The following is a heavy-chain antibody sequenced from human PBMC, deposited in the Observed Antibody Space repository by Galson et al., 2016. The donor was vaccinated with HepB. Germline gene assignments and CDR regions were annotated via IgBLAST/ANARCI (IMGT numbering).Heavy chain of an antibody. J-gene: IGHJ4*02. CDR2: IYYSGST. Sequence: TLSLTCTVSGGSISSGGYYWRWIRQHPGKGLEWIGYIYYSGSTYYNPSLKSRVTISVDTSKNQFSLKLSSVTAADTAVYYCARMVYGDAYYFDYWGQGTLVTVSS. CDR3: ARMVYGDAYYFDY. D-gene: IGHD4-17*01. CDR1: GGSISSGGYY. V-gene: IGHV4-31*03.